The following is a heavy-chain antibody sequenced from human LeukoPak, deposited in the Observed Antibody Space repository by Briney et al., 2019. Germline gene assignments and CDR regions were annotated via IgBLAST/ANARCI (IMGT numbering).Heavy chain of an antibody. CDR1: GFTFSSYG. V-gene: IGHV3-30*02. J-gene: IGHJ5*02. Sequence: PGGSLRLSCAASGFTFSSYGMHWVRQAPGKGLEWVAFIRYDGSNKYYADSVKGRFTISRDNSKNTLYLQMNSLRAEDTAVYYCAKDADAHIVVVPAAMTFDPWGQGTLVTVSS. D-gene: IGHD2-2*01. CDR2: IRYDGSNK. CDR3: AKDADAHIVVVPAAMTFDP.